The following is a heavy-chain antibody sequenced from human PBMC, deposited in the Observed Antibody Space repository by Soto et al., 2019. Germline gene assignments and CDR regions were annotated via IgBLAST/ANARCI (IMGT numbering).Heavy chain of an antibody. Sequence: GGSLRLSCAASGFTFSSYAMHWVRQAPGKGLEYVSAISSNGGSTYYADSVKGRFTISRDNSKNTLYLQMGSLRAEDMAVYYCARGQKMYYDFWSGYPPAYFDYWGQGTLVTVSS. D-gene: IGHD3-3*01. CDR2: ISSNGGST. J-gene: IGHJ4*02. CDR1: GFTFSSYA. V-gene: IGHV3-64*02. CDR3: ARGQKMYYDFWSGYPPAYFDY.